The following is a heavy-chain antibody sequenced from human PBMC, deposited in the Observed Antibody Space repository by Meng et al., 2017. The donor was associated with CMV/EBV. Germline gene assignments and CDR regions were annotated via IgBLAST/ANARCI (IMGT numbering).Heavy chain of an antibody. CDR1: GFALSTSGVG. J-gene: IGHJ5*02. CDR3: AHRGRIAAAGTDWFDP. CDR2: IYWDDDK. D-gene: IGHD6-13*01. V-gene: IGHV2-5*02. Sequence: QSPFKVPVLTLGKPTQTLTLTCTFSGFALSTSGVGLGWIRQPPGKALGWLALIYWDDDKRYSPSLKSRLTITKDTSKNQVVLTMTNMDPVDTATYYCAHRGRIAAAGTDWFDPWGQGTLVTVSS.